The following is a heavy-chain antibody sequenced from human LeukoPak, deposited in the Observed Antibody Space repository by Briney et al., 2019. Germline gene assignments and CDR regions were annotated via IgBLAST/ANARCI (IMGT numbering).Heavy chain of an antibody. Sequence: NPSETLSLTCTVSGGSISSYYWSWIRQPPGKGLEWIGYIYYSGSTNYNPSLKSRVTISVDTSKNQFSLKVNSVTAADTAVYFCARHAYSNYEHWYFDLWGRSTLVTVSS. D-gene: IGHD4-11*01. J-gene: IGHJ2*01. CDR1: GGSISSYY. V-gene: IGHV4-59*08. CDR3: ARHAYSNYEHWYFDL. CDR2: IYYSGST.